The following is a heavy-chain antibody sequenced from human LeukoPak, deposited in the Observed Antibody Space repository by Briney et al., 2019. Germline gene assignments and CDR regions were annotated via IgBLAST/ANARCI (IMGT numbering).Heavy chain of an antibody. CDR1: GFSFSIFA. CDR2: ITGGHYAT. D-gene: IGHD4-17*01. Sequence: GGSLRLSRAASGFSFSIFAMTCVRQAPGKGLEWVSSITGGHYATYNTDSVKGQFTISRDNAKNTMYLQMNSLRADDTAIYYCNKDRNGHYIGEFDSWGQGTLVTVSS. CDR3: NKDRNGHYIGEFDS. J-gene: IGHJ5*01. V-gene: IGHV3-23*01.